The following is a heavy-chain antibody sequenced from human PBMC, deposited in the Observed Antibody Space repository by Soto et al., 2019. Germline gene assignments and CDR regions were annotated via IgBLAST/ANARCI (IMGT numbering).Heavy chain of an antibody. CDR1: GYSFTSYG. J-gene: IGHJ6*02. Sequence: GASVKVSCKASGYSFTSYGISWVRQAPGQGLEWMGGIIPIFGTANYAQKFQGRVTITADESTITAYMELSSLRSEDTAVYYCARDAGYFSGYDGGGGVYFSHGMDVWGQGTTVTVSS. CDR2: IIPIFGTA. V-gene: IGHV1-69*13. D-gene: IGHD5-12*01. CDR3: ARDAGYFSGYDGGGGVYFSHGMDV.